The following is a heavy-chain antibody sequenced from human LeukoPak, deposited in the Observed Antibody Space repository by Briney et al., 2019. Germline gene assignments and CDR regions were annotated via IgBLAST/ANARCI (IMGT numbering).Heavy chain of an antibody. V-gene: IGHV3-21*01. CDR1: GFTFSSYS. Sequence: GSLRLSCAASGFTFSSYSMNWVRQAPGKGLEWVSSISSSGSHMYYADSVKGRFTISRDNAKNSLYPQMNSLRAEDTAVYYCARLTFGGVIGFDYWGQGTLVTVSS. J-gene: IGHJ4*02. CDR3: ARLTFGGVIGFDY. CDR2: ISSSGSHM. D-gene: IGHD3-16*02.